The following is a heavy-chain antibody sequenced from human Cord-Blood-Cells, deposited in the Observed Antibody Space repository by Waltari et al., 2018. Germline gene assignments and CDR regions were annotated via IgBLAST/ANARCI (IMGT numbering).Heavy chain of an antibody. V-gene: IGHV1-2*04. J-gene: IGHJ4*02. D-gene: IGHD4-4*01. CDR3: ARDNYSNYFDY. CDR1: GYTFTGYY. Sequence: QVQLVQSGAEVKKPGASVKVSCKASGYTFTGYYMHWVRQAPGQGLEWMGWINPNRGGTNYAQKFQGWVTMTRDTSISTAYMELSRLRSDDTAVYYCARDNYSNYFDYWGQGTLVTVSS. CDR2: INPNRGGT.